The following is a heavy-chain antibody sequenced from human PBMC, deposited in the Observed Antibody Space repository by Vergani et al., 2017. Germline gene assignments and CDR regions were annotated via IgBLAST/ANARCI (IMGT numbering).Heavy chain of an antibody. CDR1: GFTFSSYA. CDR2: ISYDGSNK. CDR3: AREELSSSLGYYYYYMDV. D-gene: IGHD6-6*01. V-gene: IGHV3-30-3*01. J-gene: IGHJ6*03. Sequence: QVQLVESGGGVVQPGRSLRLYCAASGFTFSSYAMHWVRQAPGKGLEWVAVISYDGSNKYYADSVKGRFTISRDNSKNTLYLQMNSLRAEDTAVYYCAREELSSSLGYYYYYMDVWGKGTTVTVSS.